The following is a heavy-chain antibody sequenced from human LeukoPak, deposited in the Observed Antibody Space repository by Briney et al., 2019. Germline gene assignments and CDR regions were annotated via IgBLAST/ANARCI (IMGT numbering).Heavy chain of an antibody. CDR1: GFTFSNYG. CDR3: ARERVDPYYFDY. V-gene: IGHV3-33*01. Sequence: GGSLRLSCAASGFTFSNYGMHWVRQAPGKGQEWVAVIWFDGSNTYYADSVKGRFTISRDNSKNTLSLQMNSLRADDTALYYCARERVDPYYFDYWGQGTLVTVFS. D-gene: IGHD5-12*01. J-gene: IGHJ4*02. CDR2: IWFDGSNT.